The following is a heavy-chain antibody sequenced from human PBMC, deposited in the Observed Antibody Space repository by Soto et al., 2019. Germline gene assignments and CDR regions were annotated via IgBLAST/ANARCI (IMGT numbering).Heavy chain of an antibody. CDR3: AKDRQFRSYYESAGHYND. CDR2: ISGRGGVT. V-gene: IGHV3-23*01. CDR1: GFTFRNQD. J-gene: IGHJ4*02. Sequence: EVQLLESGGGLVQPGGSLRLTCVGSGFTFRNQDMSWVRQAPGKGLEWVSGISGRGGVTYYADSVKGRFTISRDNSKNTLYPQMNNLRANDTAVYYCAKDRQFRSYYESAGHYNDWGQGTLVTVSS. D-gene: IGHD3-22*01.